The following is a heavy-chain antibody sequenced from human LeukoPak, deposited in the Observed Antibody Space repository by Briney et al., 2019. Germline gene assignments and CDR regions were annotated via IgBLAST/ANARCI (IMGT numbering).Heavy chain of an antibody. CDR2: VLYSGTT. CDR3: ARRRKTGPLNWFDP. CDR1: GGSISSSSYY. D-gene: IGHD1-1*01. V-gene: IGHV4-39*01. Sequence: PSETLSLTCYVSGGSISSSSYYWGWIRQPPGKGLEWIGSVLYSGTTYNNPSLKSRITISVDTSKNQFSLKLSSVTAADTAVYYCARRRKTGPLNWFDPWGQGTLVTVSS. J-gene: IGHJ5*02.